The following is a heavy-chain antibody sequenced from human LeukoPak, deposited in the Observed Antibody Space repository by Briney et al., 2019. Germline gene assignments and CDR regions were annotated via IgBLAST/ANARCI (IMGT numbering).Heavy chain of an antibody. V-gene: IGHV1-2*02. CDR3: ARALVGFGELWDY. CDR1: GYTFTGYY. CDR2: INPNSGGT. J-gene: IGHJ4*02. Sequence: GASVKVSCKASGYTFTGYYMHWVRQAPGQGLEWMGWINPNSGGTNYAQKFQGRVTMTRDTSISTAYMELSRLRSDDTAVYYCARALVGFGELWDYWGQGTLVTVPS. D-gene: IGHD3-10*01.